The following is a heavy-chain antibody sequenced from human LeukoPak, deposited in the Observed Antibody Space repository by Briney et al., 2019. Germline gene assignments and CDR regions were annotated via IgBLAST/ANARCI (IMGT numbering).Heavy chain of an antibody. CDR1: GFTFSSYG. V-gene: IGHV3-23*01. Sequence: GGSLRLSCTASGFTFSSYGMSWVRQAPGKGLEWVSAISGSGGSTYYADSVKGRFTISRDNSKNTLYLQMNSLRAEDTAVYYCAKDRFQVGALSVPFDYWGQGTLVTVSS. D-gene: IGHD1-26*01. CDR2: ISGSGGST. J-gene: IGHJ4*02. CDR3: AKDRFQVGALSVPFDY.